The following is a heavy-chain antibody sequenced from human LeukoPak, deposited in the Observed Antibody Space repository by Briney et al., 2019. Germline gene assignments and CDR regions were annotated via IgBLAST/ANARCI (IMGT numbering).Heavy chain of an antibody. CDR3: ARDGPYSNYFWTQYYYYYMDV. V-gene: IGHV3-33*08. Sequence: PGRSLRLSCAASGFTFSSYGMHWVRQAPGKGLEWVAVIWYDGSNKYYADSVKGRFTISRDNSKNTLYLQMNSLRAEDTAVYYCARDGPYSNYFWTQYYYYYMDVWGQGTTVTVSS. J-gene: IGHJ6*03. CDR1: GFTFSSYG. D-gene: IGHD4-11*01. CDR2: IWYDGSNK.